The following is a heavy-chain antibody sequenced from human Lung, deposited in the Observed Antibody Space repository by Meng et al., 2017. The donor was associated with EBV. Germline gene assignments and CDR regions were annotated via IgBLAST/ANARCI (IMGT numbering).Heavy chain of an antibody. D-gene: IGHD2-2*01. CDR2: MDYRGST. CDR1: GDSITNHKW. CDR3: ARGELLWDY. V-gene: IGHV4-30-4*01. J-gene: IGHJ4*02. Sequence: QVEVLESGPALVKPSETLSLPCAVSGDSITNHKWWAGVRQPPGKGLEWIGYMDYRGSTFYNPSLKSRVTISVDTSKNQFSLKLSSVTAADTAVYFCARGELLWDYWGQGTLVTVSS.